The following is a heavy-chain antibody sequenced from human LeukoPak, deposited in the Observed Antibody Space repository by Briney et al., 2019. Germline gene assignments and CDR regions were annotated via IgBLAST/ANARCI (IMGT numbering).Heavy chain of an antibody. D-gene: IGHD3-10*01. Sequence: PSETLSLTCTVSGGSISSGSYYSSWIRQPAGKGLEWIGRIYTSGSTNYNPSLKSRVTISVDTSKNQFSLKLSSVTAADTAVYYCARDSNTYYYGSGGINWFDPWGQGTLVTVSS. CDR1: GGSISSGSYY. V-gene: IGHV4-61*02. CDR3: ARDSNTYYYGSGGINWFDP. J-gene: IGHJ5*02. CDR2: IYTSGST.